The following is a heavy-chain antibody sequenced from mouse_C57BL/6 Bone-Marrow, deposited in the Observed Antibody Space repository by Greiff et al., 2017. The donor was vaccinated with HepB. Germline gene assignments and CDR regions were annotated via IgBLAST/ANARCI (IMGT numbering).Heavy chain of an antibody. J-gene: IGHJ2*01. CDR3: ARGLVTDYFDY. D-gene: IGHD2-12*01. Sequence: DVKLVESEGGLVQPGSSMKLSCTASGFTFSDYYMAWVRQVPEKGLEWVANINYDGSSTYYLDSLKSRFIISRDNAKNILYLQMSSLKSEDTATYYCARGLVTDYFDYWGQGTTLTVSS. CDR2: INYDGSST. V-gene: IGHV5-16*01. CDR1: GFTFSDYY.